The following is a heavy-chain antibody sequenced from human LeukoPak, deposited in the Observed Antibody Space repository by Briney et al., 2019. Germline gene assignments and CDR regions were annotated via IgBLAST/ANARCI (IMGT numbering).Heavy chain of an antibody. CDR2: IYHSGST. CDR3: ARGWAGQLA. CDR1: GGSISSGGYY. J-gene: IGHJ5*02. D-gene: IGHD6-6*01. V-gene: IGHV4-30-2*01. Sequence: PSETLSLTCTVSGGSISSGGYYWSWIRQPPGKGLEWIGYIYHSGSTYYNPSLKSRVTISVDRSKNQFSLKLSSVTAADTAVYYCARGWAGQLAWGQGTLVTVSS.